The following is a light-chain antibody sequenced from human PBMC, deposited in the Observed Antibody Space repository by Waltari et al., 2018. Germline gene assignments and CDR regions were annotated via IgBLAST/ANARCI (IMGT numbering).Light chain of an antibody. J-gene: IGLJ2*01. CDR1: NRDVGGYNY. CDR3: SSYAGSNNLV. Sequence: QSALTQPPSASGSPGQSVTISCTGTNRDVGGYNYVSWYQPHPGKAPKLMIYEVTKRPSGVPDRFSGSKSGNTASLTVSGLQAEDEADYYCSSYAGSNNLVFGGGTKLTVL. V-gene: IGLV2-8*01. CDR2: EVT.